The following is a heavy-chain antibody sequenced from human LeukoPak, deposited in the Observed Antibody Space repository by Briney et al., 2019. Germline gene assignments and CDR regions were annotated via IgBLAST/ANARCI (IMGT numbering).Heavy chain of an antibody. Sequence: GVSLRLSCAASGFSFSSSGMHWVRQAPGKGPEWVAFTRFDDSYKAYGDSVKGRFTISRDNSKNTLYLQMDSLRSDDTAVYFCAKSSAGITWFDPWGQGTLVTVSS. D-gene: IGHD1-7*01. CDR1: GFSFSSSG. J-gene: IGHJ5*02. CDR3: AKSSAGITWFDP. CDR2: TRFDDSYK. V-gene: IGHV3-30*02.